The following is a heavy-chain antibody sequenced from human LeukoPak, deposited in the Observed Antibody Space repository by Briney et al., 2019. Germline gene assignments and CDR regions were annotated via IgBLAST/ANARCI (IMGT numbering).Heavy chain of an antibody. D-gene: IGHD3-3*01. CDR1: GGSFSGYY. CDR3: ARGRITIFGVVIATPAPIYDY. CDR2: INHSGST. V-gene: IGHV4-34*01. Sequence: LETLSLTCAVYGGSFSGYYWSWIRQPPGKGLEWIGEINHSGSTNYNPSLKSRVTISVDTSKNQFSLKLSSVTAADTAVYYCARGRITIFGVVIATPAPIYDYWGQGTLVTVSS. J-gene: IGHJ4*02.